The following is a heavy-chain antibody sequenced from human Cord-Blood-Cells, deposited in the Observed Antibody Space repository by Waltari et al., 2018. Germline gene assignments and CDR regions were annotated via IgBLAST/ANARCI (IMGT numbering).Heavy chain of an antibody. CDR1: GGSISSYY. V-gene: IGHV4-59*08. D-gene: IGHD4-17*01. Sequence: QVQLQESGPGLVKPSETLPLTCTVSGGSISSYYWSWIRQPPGKGLEWIGYIYYRGSTNYNPSLKSRVTISVDTSKNQFSLKLSSVTAADTAVYYCARQRNGDYVFDYWGQGTLVTVSS. CDR2: IYYRGST. J-gene: IGHJ4*02. CDR3: ARQRNGDYVFDY.